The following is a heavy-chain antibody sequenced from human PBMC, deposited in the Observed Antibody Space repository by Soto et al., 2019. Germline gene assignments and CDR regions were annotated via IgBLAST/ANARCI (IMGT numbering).Heavy chain of an antibody. CDR3: ARGIGYDSLYYYYYVMSV. V-gene: IGHV1-2*04. CDR2: INPNSGGT. Sequence: ASVKVSCKASGYTFTGYYMHWVRQAPGPGLGWMGWINPNSGGTNYAQKFQGWVTMTRDTSISTPYMERSRLKSDDTALYYCARGIGYDSLYYYYYVMSVWGQGTTVTVYS. CDR1: GYTFTGYY. J-gene: IGHJ6*02. D-gene: IGHD5-12*01.